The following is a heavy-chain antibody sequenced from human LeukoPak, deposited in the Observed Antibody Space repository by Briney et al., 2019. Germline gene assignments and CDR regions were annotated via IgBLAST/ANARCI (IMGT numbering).Heavy chain of an antibody. J-gene: IGHJ4*02. CDR2: ICSGGST. CDR1: GFAVSSNY. CDR3: ARDIGYRLLN. Sequence: GGSLRLSCAASGFAVSSNYMSWVRQAPGKGLEWVSVICSGGSTYYADSVKGRFTISRDNSKNTLYLQMNSLRAEDTAVYYCARDIGYRLLNWGQGTLVTVSS. D-gene: IGHD5-18*01. V-gene: IGHV3-53*05.